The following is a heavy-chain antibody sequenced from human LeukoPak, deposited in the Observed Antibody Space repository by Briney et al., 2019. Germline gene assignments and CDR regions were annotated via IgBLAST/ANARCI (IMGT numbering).Heavy chain of an antibody. CDR1: GFTFSSYV. Sequence: GGSLRLSCATSGFTFSSYVRSWVRQAAGGGLVWVSLIRGSDGSTYYADSVKGRFTISRDDSRNTLNLQMNSLRADDTAVYYCAKDKGDGSGWDVFDYWGQGTLVTVAS. V-gene: IGHV3-23*01. D-gene: IGHD6-19*01. J-gene: IGHJ4*02. CDR2: IRGSDGST. CDR3: AKDKGDGSGWDVFDY.